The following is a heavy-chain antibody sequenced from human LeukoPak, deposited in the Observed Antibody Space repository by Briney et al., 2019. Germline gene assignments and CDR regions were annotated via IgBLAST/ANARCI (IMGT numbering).Heavy chain of an antibody. CDR2: ISSSSSYI. Sequence: PGGSLRLSCAAFGFTFSSYSMNWVRQAPGKGLELVSSISSSSSYIYYADSVKGRFTISRDNAKNSLYLQMNSLRAEETAGYYCARIGYSYGYRVGYFDYWGQGTLVTVPS. CDR1: GFTFSSYS. J-gene: IGHJ4*02. V-gene: IGHV3-21*01. D-gene: IGHD5-18*01. CDR3: ARIGYSYGYRVGYFDY.